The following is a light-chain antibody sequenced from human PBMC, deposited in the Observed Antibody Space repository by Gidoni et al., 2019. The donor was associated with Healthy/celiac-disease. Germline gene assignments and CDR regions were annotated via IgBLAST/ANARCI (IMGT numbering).Light chain of an antibody. Sequence: DIQMTQSPSSLSASVGDRVTITCRASKSISSYLNWYQQKQGKAPKLLIYAASSLQSGVPSRFRGSGSGPDFTLTISSLQPEDFATYYCQPSYSTPPTFGGGTKVEIK. V-gene: IGKV1-39*01. CDR3: QPSYSTPPT. CDR1: KSISSY. CDR2: AAS. J-gene: IGKJ4*01.